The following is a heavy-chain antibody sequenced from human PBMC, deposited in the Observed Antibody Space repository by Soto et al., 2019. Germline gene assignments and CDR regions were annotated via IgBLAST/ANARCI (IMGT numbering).Heavy chain of an antibody. D-gene: IGHD3-9*01. CDR1: GGSLSGYY. CDR2: INHSGSA. CDR3: ASKVDEILTGYYDN. Sequence: SETLSLTCAVSGGSLSGYYWNWIRQPPGKGLEWIGEINHSGSANYNPSLKSRVIISVDTSKNHFSLRLSSVTAADTAVYYCASKVDEILTGYYDNWGQGTLVTVSS. J-gene: IGHJ4*02. V-gene: IGHV4-34*01.